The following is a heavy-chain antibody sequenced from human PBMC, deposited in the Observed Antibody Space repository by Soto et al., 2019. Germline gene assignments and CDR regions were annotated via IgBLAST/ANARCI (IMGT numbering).Heavy chain of an antibody. D-gene: IGHD2-15*01. CDR2: IYYSGST. CDR3: ARQARGVIVVVVAALYYYYGMDV. Sequence: QLQLQESGPGLVKPSETLSLTCTVSGGSISSSSYYWGWIRQPPGKGLEWIGSIYYSGSTYYNPSLKSRVTISVDTSKYQFSLKLSSVADADAAVYYCARQARGVIVVVVAALYYYYGMDVWGQGTTVTVSS. J-gene: IGHJ6*02. V-gene: IGHV4-39*01. CDR1: GGSISSSSYY.